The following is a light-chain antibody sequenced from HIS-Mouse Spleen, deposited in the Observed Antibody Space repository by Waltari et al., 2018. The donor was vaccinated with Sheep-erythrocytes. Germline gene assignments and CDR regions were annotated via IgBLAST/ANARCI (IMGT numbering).Light chain of an antibody. CDR1: SSDVGGYNY. J-gene: IGLJ1*01. CDR3: CSYAGSYNHV. Sequence: QSALTQPRSVSGSPGQSVTISCTGTSSDVGGYNYVSWYQQHPGKAPKLMIYDVSKRPSGLPDRFSGSKSGNTASLTISGLQAEDGADYYCCSYAGSYNHVFATGTKVTVL. V-gene: IGLV2-11*01. CDR2: DVS.